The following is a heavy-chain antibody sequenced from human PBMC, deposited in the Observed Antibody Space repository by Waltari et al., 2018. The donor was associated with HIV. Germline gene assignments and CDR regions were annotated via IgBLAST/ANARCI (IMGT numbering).Heavy chain of an antibody. CDR2: INHSGST. CDR3: ARYYYDSSGYYVDY. V-gene: IGHV4-34*01. J-gene: IGHJ4*02. Sequence: QVQLQQWGAGLLKPSETLSLTCAVYGGSFSGYYWSWIRQPPGKGLEWIGEINHSGSTNYNPSLKSRVTISVDTSKNQFSLKLSSVTAADTAVYYCARYYYDSSGYYVDYWGQGTLVTVSS. D-gene: IGHD3-22*01. CDR1: GGSFSGYY.